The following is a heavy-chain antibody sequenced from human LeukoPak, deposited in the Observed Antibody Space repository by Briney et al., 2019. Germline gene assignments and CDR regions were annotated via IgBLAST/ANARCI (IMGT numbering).Heavy chain of an antibody. CDR1: GFTFSDWY. V-gene: IGHV3-11*01. CDR2: ISLSGSSI. J-gene: IGHJ4*02. D-gene: IGHD4-17*01. CDR3: ARGHYGLDY. Sequence: GGSLRLSCAASGFTFSDWYMSWIRQTPGKGLEWISYISLSGSSIYYADSVKGRFTISRDNAKSSLYLQMNSRRAEDTAVYYCARGHYGLDYWGQGTLVTVSS.